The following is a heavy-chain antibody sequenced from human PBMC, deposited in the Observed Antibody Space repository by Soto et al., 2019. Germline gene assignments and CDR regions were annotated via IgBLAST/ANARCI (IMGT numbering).Heavy chain of an antibody. V-gene: IGHV1-24*01. D-gene: IGHD6-13*01. CDR1: GYTLTELS. Sequence: ASVKVSCKVSGYTLTELSMRWVRQAPGKGLEWMGGFDPEDGETIYAQKFQGRVTMTEDTSTDTAYMELSSLRSEDTAVYYCATVVTWQQSYFDYWGQGTLVTVSS. CDR3: ATVVTWQQSYFDY. CDR2: FDPEDGET. J-gene: IGHJ4*02.